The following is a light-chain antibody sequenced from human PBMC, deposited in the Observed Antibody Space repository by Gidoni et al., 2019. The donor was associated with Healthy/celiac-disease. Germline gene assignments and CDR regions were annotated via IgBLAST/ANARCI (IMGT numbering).Light chain of an antibody. J-gene: IGKJ1*01. Sequence: DIQMTQSPSTLSASVGDRVTITCRASQSISSWLAWYQQKPGEAPKRLIYGASTLESGVPSRFSGSGSGTEFTLTISSLQTDDSATYYCQQYNSYWTFGQGTKVEIK. V-gene: IGKV1-5*01. CDR1: QSISSW. CDR3: QQYNSYWT. CDR2: GAS.